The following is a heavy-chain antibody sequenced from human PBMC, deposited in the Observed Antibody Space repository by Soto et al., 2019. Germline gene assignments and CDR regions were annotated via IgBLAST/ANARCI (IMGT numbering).Heavy chain of an antibody. V-gene: IGHV3-23*01. CDR3: ARRGSGSYYDY. CDR2: ISGSGGST. CDR1: GFTFISYA. Sequence: EVQLLESGGGLVQPGGSLRLSFAASGFTFISYAMRWVRQAPVKGLEWVSAISGSGGSTYYADSVKGRFTISRDNSKNTLYLQMNSQRAEDTAVYYCARRGSGSYYDYWGQGTLVTVSS. J-gene: IGHJ4*02. D-gene: IGHD1-26*01.